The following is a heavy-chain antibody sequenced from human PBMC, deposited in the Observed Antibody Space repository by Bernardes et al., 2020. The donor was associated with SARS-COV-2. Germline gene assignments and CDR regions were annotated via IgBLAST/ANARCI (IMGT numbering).Heavy chain of an antibody. J-gene: IGHJ4*02. CDR3: AKDRDWTYQYYFGS. V-gene: IGHV3-23*01. CDR2: ISGSGGST. CDR1: GFTFSNYA. Sequence: GGSLRLSCAASGFTFSNYALHWVRQAPGKGLEWVSGISGSGGSTYYVDSVKGRFTISRDNSKNTLYLQMNSLRAEDTAVYYCAKDRDWTYQYYFGSWGQGTLVTVSS. D-gene: IGHD1-7*01.